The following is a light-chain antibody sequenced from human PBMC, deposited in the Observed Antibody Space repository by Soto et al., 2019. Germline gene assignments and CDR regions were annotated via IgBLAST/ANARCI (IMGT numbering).Light chain of an antibody. CDR2: SAS. V-gene: IGKV1-27*01. J-gene: IGKJ1*01. Sequence: IQMTQSPSSLSASVGDRVTITCRASQGIRTYLAWYQQKPGKVPKLLIFSASTLQSGVPPRFSGSGSGTDFTLTISSLQTEDVASYYCQKYASAPWTFGQGTKVEIK. CDR1: QGIRTY. CDR3: QKYASAPWT.